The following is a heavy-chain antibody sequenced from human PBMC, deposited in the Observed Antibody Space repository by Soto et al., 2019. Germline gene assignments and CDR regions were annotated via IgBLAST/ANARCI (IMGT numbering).Heavy chain of an antibody. D-gene: IGHD1-26*01. Sequence: ESLKICCGVSGYSCTTDWVGWVRQMPGKGLEWMGIIYPGDSDTRSSPSFQGQVTISADKSISTAFLHWYSLKASDTAMYYSARPWAVGATDGFDLWGQGTMVTVSS. J-gene: IGHJ3*01. CDR3: ARPWAVGATDGFDL. CDR1: GYSCTTDW. V-gene: IGHV5-51*01. CDR2: IYPGDSDT.